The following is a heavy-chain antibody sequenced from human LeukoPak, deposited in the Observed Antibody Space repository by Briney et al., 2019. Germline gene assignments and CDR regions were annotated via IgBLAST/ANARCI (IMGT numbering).Heavy chain of an antibody. CDR2: IRYDGSNK. Sequence: GGSLRLSCAASGFTFSSYGMHWVRQAPGKGLEWVAFIRYDGSNKYYADSVKGRFTISRDNSKNTLYLQMNSLRAEDTAVYYCARDRGVDTATGADYWGQGTLVTVSS. CDR3: ARDRGVDTATGADY. J-gene: IGHJ4*02. V-gene: IGHV3-30*02. CDR1: GFTFSSYG. D-gene: IGHD5-18*01.